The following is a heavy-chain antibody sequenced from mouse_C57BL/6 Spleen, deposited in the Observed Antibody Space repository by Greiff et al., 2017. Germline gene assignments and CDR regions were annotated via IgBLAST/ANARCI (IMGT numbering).Heavy chain of an antibody. CDR2: ISYSGST. V-gene: IGHV3-1*01. J-gene: IGHJ4*01. D-gene: IGHD1-1*01. CDR1: GYSITSGYD. Sequence: EVKLMESGPGMVKPSQSLSLTCTVTGYSITSGYDWHWIRHFPGNKLEWMGYISYSGSTNYNPSLKSRIPITHDTSKNHFFLKLNSVTTEDTATYYFARGSTYYAMDYWGQGTSVTVSS. CDR3: ARGSTYYAMDY.